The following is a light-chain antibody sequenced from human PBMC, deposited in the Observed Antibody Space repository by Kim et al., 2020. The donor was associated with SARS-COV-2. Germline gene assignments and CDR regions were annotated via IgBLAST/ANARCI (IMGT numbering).Light chain of an antibody. Sequence: DIQMTQSPSSVSASVGDTITITCRASQSINYWLAWYQQKPEKAPKALIFAASNLQGAVPSRFSGSGFGREFTLTIAGLQPEDVATYYCQQYNGHPYTFGQGTKVDIK. J-gene: IGKJ2*01. CDR3: QQYNGHPYT. V-gene: IGKV1D-16*01. CDR2: AAS. CDR1: QSINYW.